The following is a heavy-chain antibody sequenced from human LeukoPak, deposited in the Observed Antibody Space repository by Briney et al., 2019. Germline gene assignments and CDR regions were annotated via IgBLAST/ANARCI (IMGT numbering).Heavy chain of an antibody. J-gene: IGHJ4*02. D-gene: IGHD6-13*01. Sequence: PGGSLRLSCAASGFTFSSYWMHWVRQAPGKGLVWVSRIKSDGSSTNYADSVKGRFTISRDNAKNTLYLQMNSLRADDTAVYYCVSQGVAAAGLGGNSWGQGTLVTVSS. CDR3: VSQGVAAAGLGGNS. CDR2: IKSDGSST. CDR1: GFTFSSYW. V-gene: IGHV3-74*01.